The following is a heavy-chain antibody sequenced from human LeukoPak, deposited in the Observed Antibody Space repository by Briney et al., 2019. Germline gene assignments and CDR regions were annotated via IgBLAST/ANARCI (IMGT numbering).Heavy chain of an antibody. J-gene: IGHJ6*02. V-gene: IGHV3-23*01. CDR1: GFSFSSYA. Sequence: GGSLRLSCVGSGFSFSSYAMSWVRQAPGKGLEWVSAISGSGGSTYYADSVKGRFTISRDNSKNTLYLQMNSLRAEDTAVYYCAKDHSRRPAATKCGMDVWGQGTTVTVSS. CDR2: ISGSGGST. CDR3: AKDHSRRPAATKCGMDV. D-gene: IGHD2-2*01.